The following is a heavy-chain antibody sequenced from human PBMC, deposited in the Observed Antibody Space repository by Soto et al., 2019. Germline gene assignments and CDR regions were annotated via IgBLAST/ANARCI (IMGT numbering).Heavy chain of an antibody. D-gene: IGHD3-3*01. Sequence: GGSLRLSCAASGFTFSSYGMYWVRQAPGKGLEWVAVIWYDGSNKYYADSVKGRFTISRDNSKNTLYLQMNSLRAEDTAVYYCARDRAFLEGGMDVWGQGTTVTVSS. J-gene: IGHJ6*02. CDR1: GFTFSSYG. CDR2: IWYDGSNK. CDR3: ARDRAFLEGGMDV. V-gene: IGHV3-33*01.